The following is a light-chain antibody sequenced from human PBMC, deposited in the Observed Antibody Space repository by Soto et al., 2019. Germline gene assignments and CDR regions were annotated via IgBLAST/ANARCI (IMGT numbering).Light chain of an antibody. CDR2: DAS. CDR3: QERVTWPLT. V-gene: IGKV3-11*01. CDR1: QSIDRF. Sequence: EDVLTQSPVTLSLSPGDRATLSCRASQSIDRFLAWYQQKPGQAPRLLIYDASNRATGIPARFSGSGSGTDFTLTISSLEPEDFAVYYCQERVTWPLTFGGGTKVDIK. J-gene: IGKJ4*01.